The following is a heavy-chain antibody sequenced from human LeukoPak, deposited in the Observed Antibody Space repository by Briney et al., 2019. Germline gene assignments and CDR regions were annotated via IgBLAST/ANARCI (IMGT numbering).Heavy chain of an antibody. CDR2: IYTSGST. Sequence: PSETLSLTCTGSGGSISSGSYYWSWIRQPAGKGLEWIGRIYTSGSTNYNPSLKSRVTISVDTSKNQFSLKLSSVTAADTAVYYCAGAYWYFDLWGRGTLVTVSS. V-gene: IGHV4-61*02. CDR1: GGSISSGSYY. J-gene: IGHJ2*01. CDR3: AGAYWYFDL.